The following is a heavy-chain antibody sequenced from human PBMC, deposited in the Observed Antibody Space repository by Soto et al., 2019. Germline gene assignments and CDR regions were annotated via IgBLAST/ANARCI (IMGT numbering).Heavy chain of an antibody. CDR1: GGSFSGYY. CDR2: INHSGST. CDR3: ARMTYYDILTGYRGPRFDP. Sequence: SETLYLTCAVYGGSFSGYYWSWIRQPPGKGLEWIGEINHSGSTNYNPSLKSRVTISVGTSKNQFSLKLSSVTAADTAVYYCARMTYYDILTGYRGPRFDPWGQGTLVTVSS. J-gene: IGHJ5*02. V-gene: IGHV4-34*01. D-gene: IGHD3-9*01.